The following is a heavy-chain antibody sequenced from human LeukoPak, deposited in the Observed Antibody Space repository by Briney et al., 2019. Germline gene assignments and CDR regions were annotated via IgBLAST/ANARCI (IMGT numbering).Heavy chain of an antibody. Sequence: GGSLRLSCAASGFTVSSNYMSWVRQAPGKGLEWVSTISGSGGNTYYADSVKGRFTISRDNSKNTLYLQMNSLRAEDTAVYYCAKAPIAAAPNPDYWGQGTLVTVSS. CDR1: GFTVSSNY. J-gene: IGHJ4*02. CDR2: ISGSGGNT. CDR3: AKAPIAAAPNPDY. V-gene: IGHV3-23*01. D-gene: IGHD6-13*01.